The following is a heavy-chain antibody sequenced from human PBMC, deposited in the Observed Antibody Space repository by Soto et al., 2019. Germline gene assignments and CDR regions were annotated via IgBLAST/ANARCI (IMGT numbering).Heavy chain of an antibody. J-gene: IGHJ6*02. CDR1: GFTFSSYW. CDR2: IKQDGSEK. V-gene: IGHV3-7*05. CDR3: ARDAHGGYNYYYYGMDV. Sequence: PGGSLRLSCAASGFTFSSYWMSWVRQAPGKGLEWVANIKQDGSEKYYVDSVKGRFTISRDNAKNSLYLQMNSLRAEDTAVYYCARDAHGGYNYYYYGMDVWGQGTTVTVSS. D-gene: IGHD3-22*01.